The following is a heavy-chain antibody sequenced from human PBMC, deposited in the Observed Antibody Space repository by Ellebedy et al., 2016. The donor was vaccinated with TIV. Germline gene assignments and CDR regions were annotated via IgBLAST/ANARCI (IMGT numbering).Heavy chain of an antibody. V-gene: IGHV4-34*01. CDR1: GGSFSGYY. Sequence: SETLSLTXAVYGGSFSGYYWSWIRQPPGKGLEWIGEINHSGSTNYNPSLKSRVTISVDTSKNQFSLKLSSVTAADTAVYYCARTHYDILTGQYYGMDVWGQGTTVTVSS. CDR2: INHSGST. J-gene: IGHJ6*02. D-gene: IGHD3-9*01. CDR3: ARTHYDILTGQYYGMDV.